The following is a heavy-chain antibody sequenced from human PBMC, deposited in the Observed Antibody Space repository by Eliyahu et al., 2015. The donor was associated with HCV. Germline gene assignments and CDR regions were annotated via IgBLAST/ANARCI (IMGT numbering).Heavy chain of an antibody. CDR2: ISYDGSNK. J-gene: IGHJ6*02. CDR3: ARDLAGGGYYYGMDV. Sequence: ASGFTFSSYAMHWVRRAPGKGLEWVAVISYDGSNKYYADSVKGRFTISRDNSKNTLYLQMNSLRAEDTAVYYCARDLAGGGYYYGMDVWGQGTTVTVSS. D-gene: IGHD3-16*01. CDR1: GFTFSSYA. V-gene: IGHV3-30-3*01.